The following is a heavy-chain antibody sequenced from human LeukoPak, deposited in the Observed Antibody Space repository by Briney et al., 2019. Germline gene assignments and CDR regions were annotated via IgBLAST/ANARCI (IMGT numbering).Heavy chain of an antibody. J-gene: IGHJ3*02. Sequence: SETLSLTCAVYGGSFSGYYWSWIRQPPGKGLEWIGEINHSGSTNYNPSLKSRVTISVDTSKNQFSLKLSSVTAADTAVYYCARGRIAARQVAFDIWGQGTMVTVSS. D-gene: IGHD6-6*01. CDR3: ARGRIAARQVAFDI. CDR2: INHSGST. CDR1: GGSFSGYY. V-gene: IGHV4-34*01.